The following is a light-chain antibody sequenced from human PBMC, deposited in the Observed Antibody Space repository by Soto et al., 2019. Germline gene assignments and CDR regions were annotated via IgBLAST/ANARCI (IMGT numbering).Light chain of an antibody. V-gene: IGKV3-20*01. Sequence: IVLTQSPGTLSLSPGERATLSCRASQTGNNNYLAWYQHKSGQAPRLLIYGVYTRASGIPDRFSGSGSGTEFTLTITRLEPEDAAVYFCQHYGYSQLTFGQGTKVEIK. CDR2: GVY. CDR1: QTGNNNY. J-gene: IGKJ1*01. CDR3: QHYGYSQLT.